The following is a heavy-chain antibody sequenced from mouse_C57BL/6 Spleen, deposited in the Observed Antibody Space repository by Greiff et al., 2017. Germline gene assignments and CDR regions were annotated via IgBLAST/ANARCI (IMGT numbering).Heavy chain of an antibody. CDR3: ARRGDYYGSSYAFDY. Sequence: VQLQQSGPELVKPGASVKISCKASGYAFSSSWMNWVKQRPGKGLAWIGRFYPGDGDINYNGKFKGKATLTADKSSSTAYMQLSSLTSEDSAVYVCARRGDYYGSSYAFDYWGQGTTLTVSS. CDR1: GYAFSSSW. J-gene: IGHJ2*01. V-gene: IGHV1-82*01. CDR2: FYPGDGDI. D-gene: IGHD1-1*01.